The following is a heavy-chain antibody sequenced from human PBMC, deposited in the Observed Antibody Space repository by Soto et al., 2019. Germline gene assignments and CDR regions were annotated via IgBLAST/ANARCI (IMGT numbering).Heavy chain of an antibody. CDR1: GGIFSTYA. J-gene: IGHJ4*02. CDR3: ARDRDDYGSGNYYNRIDF. D-gene: IGHD3-10*01. Sequence: QVQLVQSGAEVKKPGSSVKVSCKASGGIFSTYAISWLRQAPGQGLEWMGGIIPIFGTPNYAQRFQGRVTNTADESTSIAYMELSRLRAEDTAVYYCARDRDDYGSGNYYNRIDFWGQGTLVTVSS. CDR2: IIPIFGTP. V-gene: IGHV1-69*01.